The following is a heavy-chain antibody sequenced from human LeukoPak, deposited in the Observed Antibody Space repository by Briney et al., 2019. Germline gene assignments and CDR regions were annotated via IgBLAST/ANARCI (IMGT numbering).Heavy chain of an antibody. CDR3: ARDSAQCTGGYCYLVS. D-gene: IGHD2-8*02. V-gene: IGHV3-74*01. J-gene: IGHJ4*02. CDR2: IKSDGSST. CDR1: GFTFSSDW. Sequence: QSGGSLRLSCAASGFTFSSDWMQWVRQAPGKGLVWVSRIKSDGSSTKYADSVKGRFTISRDNAKNTLYLQMNSLRAEDTAVYYCARDSAQCTGGYCYLVSWGQGTLVTVSS.